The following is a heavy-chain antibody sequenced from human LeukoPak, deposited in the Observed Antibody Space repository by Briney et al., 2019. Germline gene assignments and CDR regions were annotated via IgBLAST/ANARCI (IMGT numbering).Heavy chain of an antibody. CDR1: GCTFSTYA. Sequence: AGSLRLSCAAPGCTFSTYAMHWVRQAPGEGLEWVAVILYDGTNQYYTDSVKGRFTISRDNSRSTLYLQMNSLKVEDTAVYYCARDFRDYRDYVAYFDSWGQGTLVTVSS. V-gene: IGHV3-30-3*01. CDR2: ILYDGTNQ. CDR3: ARDFRDYRDYVAYFDS. J-gene: IGHJ4*02. D-gene: IGHD4-17*01.